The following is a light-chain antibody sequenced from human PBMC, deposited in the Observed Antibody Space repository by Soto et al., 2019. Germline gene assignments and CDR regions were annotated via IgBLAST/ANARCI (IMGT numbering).Light chain of an antibody. Sequence: TQSPATLAVSPGESVTLSCRASQTVNSGLAWYQYKPGQAPRLLIYGASTRATGVPARISGRGSGTDFTLTISSLQSEDFAVYYCQQYNDWPPYTFGQGTKLEIK. V-gene: IGKV3-15*01. CDR3: QQYNDWPPYT. CDR1: QTVNSG. J-gene: IGKJ2*01. CDR2: GAS.